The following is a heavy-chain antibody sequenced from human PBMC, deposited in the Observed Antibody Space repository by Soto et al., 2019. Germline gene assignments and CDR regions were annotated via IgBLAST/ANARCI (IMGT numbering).Heavy chain of an antibody. CDR1: GFTFSVYA. V-gene: IGHV3-23*01. CDR2: ISGSGDST. J-gene: IGHJ4*02. D-gene: IGHD3-10*01. Sequence: EVRLLESGGGLVQPGGSLRLSCAASGFTFSVYAMSWVRQAPGKGLEWVSGISGSGDSTHYADSVKGRFTVSRDNSKCILYLQTNSLRAEDTAIYYCAKALYGGFTYWGQGTLVTVSS. CDR3: AKALYGGFTY.